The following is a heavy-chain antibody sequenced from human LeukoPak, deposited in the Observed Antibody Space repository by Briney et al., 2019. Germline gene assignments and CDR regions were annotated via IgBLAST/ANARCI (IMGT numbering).Heavy chain of an antibody. Sequence: PGGSLRLSCAASGFTFSSYAMSWVRQAPGKGLEWVSSSGDNTRYADSVKGRFTISRDNSKNTRDLQMSGRRAEDTAVYYCAKSWRYYDSSNYYAFDIWGQGTMVTVSS. V-gene: IGHV3-23*01. D-gene: IGHD3-22*01. CDR2: SGDNT. CDR3: AKSWRYYDSSNYYAFDI. CDR1: GFTFSSYA. J-gene: IGHJ3*02.